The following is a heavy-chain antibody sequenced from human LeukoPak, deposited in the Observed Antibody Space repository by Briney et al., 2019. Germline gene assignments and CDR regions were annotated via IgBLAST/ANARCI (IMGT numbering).Heavy chain of an antibody. V-gene: IGHV4-38-2*02. CDR3: ARDPISYYYDSSGHPFDY. CDR1: GYSISSGYY. J-gene: IGHJ4*02. Sequence: SETLSLTCTVSGYSISSGYYWGWIRQPPGKGLEWIGYIYYSGSTNYNPSLKSRVTISVDTSKNQFSLKLSSVTAADTAVYYCARDPISYYYDSSGHPFDYWGQGTLVTVSS. CDR2: IYYSGST. D-gene: IGHD3-22*01.